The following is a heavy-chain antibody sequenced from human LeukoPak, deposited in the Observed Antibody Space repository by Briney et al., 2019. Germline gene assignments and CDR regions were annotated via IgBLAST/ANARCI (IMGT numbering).Heavy chain of an antibody. D-gene: IGHD3-3*02. CDR3: AKAIASTIGRDY. J-gene: IGHJ4*02. Sequence: GASVKVSCKASGYTFSNFGINWVRQAPGQGLEWMGWISGNNDNPNYGQKFQGRFTLTTDSSTSTAYMELRNLRSDDTAVYYCAKAIASTIGRDYWGQGTLVTVSS. CDR1: GYTFSNFG. V-gene: IGHV1-18*01. CDR2: ISGNNDNP.